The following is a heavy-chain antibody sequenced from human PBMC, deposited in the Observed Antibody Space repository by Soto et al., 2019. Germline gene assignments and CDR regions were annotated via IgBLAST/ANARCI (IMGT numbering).Heavy chain of an antibody. V-gene: IGHV3-48*01. CDR3: ARGEAQWLADYYYYYYMDV. Sequence: GGSLRLSCAASGFTFSSYSMNWVRQAPGKGLEWVSYISSSSSTIYYADSVKGRFTISRDNAKNSLYLQMNSLRAEDTAVYYCARGEAQWLADYYYYYYMDVWGKGTTVTVSS. J-gene: IGHJ6*03. CDR1: GFTFSSYS. CDR2: ISSSSSTI. D-gene: IGHD6-19*01.